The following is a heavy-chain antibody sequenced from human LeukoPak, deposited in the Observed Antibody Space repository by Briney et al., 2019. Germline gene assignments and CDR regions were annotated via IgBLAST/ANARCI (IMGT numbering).Heavy chain of an antibody. V-gene: IGHV3-9*01. CDR2: ISWNSGSI. J-gene: IGHJ6*02. D-gene: IGHD3-22*01. Sequence: GGSLRLSCAASGFTFDDYAMHWVRQAPGEGLEWVSGISWNSGSIGYADSVKGRFTISRDNAKNSLYLQMNSLRAEDTALYYCAKALHYDSSGRYGMDVWGQGTTVTVSS. CDR1: GFTFDDYA. CDR3: AKALHYDSSGRYGMDV.